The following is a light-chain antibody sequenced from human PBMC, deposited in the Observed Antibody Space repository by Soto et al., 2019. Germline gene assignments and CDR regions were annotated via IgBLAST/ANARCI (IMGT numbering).Light chain of an antibody. CDR2: DNN. Sequence: QSVLTQPPSVSAAPGQRVAISCSGSSSNIGNNYVSWYQQFPGTAPKLLIYDNNRRPSGIPDRFSGSKSGTSATLGITGLQPGDEADYYCGRWISGLGAGVFGGGTQRPFL. V-gene: IGLV1-51*01. CDR3: GRWISGLGAGV. CDR1: SSNIGNNY. J-gene: IGLJ2*01.